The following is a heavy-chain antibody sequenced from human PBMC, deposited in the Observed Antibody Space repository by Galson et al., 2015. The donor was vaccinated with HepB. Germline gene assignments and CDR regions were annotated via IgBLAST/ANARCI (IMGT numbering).Heavy chain of an antibody. V-gene: IGHV3-73*01. J-gene: IGHJ4*02. CDR2: IRSKANSYAT. D-gene: IGHD3-22*01. CDR3: TKSVNDSSGYLSSY. CDR1: GFTFSGSA. Sequence: SLRLSCAASGFTFSGSAMHWVRQASGKGLEWVGRIRSKANSYATAYAASVKGRFTISRDDSKNTAYLQMNSLKTEDTAVYYCTKSVNDSSGYLSSYWGQGTLVTVSS.